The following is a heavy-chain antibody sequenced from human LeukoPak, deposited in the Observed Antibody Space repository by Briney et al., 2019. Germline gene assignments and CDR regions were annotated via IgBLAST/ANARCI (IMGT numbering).Heavy chain of an antibody. CDR1: GFTFSSYG. Sequence: PGGSLRLSCAASGFTFSSYGMHWVRQAPGKGLEWVACIRYDGSNKYYADSVKGRFTISRDNSKNTLYLQMNSLRAEDTAVYYCAKANGDYSVLHYYYYMDVWGKGTTVTISS. D-gene: IGHD4-17*01. CDR3: AKANGDYSVLHYYYYMDV. J-gene: IGHJ6*03. CDR2: IRYDGSNK. V-gene: IGHV3-30*02.